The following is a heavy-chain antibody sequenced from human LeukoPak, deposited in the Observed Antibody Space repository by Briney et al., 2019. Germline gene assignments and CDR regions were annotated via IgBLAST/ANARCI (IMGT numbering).Heavy chain of an antibody. CDR1: GYTFTDSY. CDR3: ARSSGRSPNRDYMDV. J-gene: IGHJ6*03. Sequence: ASVKVSCKTSGYTFTDSYIHWVRQAPGQGLEWMGIINPSGGSTSYAQKFQGRVTMTRDTSTGTVYMELSSLRSEDTAVYYCARSSGRSPNRDYMDVWGKGTTVTISS. CDR2: INPSGGST. V-gene: IGHV1-46*01. D-gene: IGHD1-14*01.